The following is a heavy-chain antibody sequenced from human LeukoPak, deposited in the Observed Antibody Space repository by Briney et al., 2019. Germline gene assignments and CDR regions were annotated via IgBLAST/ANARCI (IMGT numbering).Heavy chain of an antibody. CDR2: INPSGGST. V-gene: IGHV1-46*01. D-gene: IGHD4-23*01. Sequence: ASVKVSCKASGFTFTNYNLHWVRQAPGQRLEWMGLINPSGGSTNYAQNFQGRVTMTRDTSTSTVYMELSSLRSDDTAVYYCARLDYGGNSFPFGVFDYWGQGTLVTVSS. CDR3: ARLDYGGNSFPFGVFDY. J-gene: IGHJ4*02. CDR1: GFTFTNYN.